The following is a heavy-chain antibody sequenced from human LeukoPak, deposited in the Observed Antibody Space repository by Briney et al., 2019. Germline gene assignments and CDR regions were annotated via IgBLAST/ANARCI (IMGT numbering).Heavy chain of an antibody. CDR1: GGTFSSYA. CDR2: IIPIFGTA. CDR3: AREDVAYCSSTSCYAGWFDP. V-gene: IGHV1-69*06. D-gene: IGHD2-2*01. Sequence: SVKVSCKASGGTFSSYAISWVRQAPGQGLERMGGIIPIFGTANYAQKFQGRVTITADKSTSTAYMELSSLRSEDTAVYYCAREDVAYCSSTSCYAGWFDPWGQGTLVTVSS. J-gene: IGHJ5*02.